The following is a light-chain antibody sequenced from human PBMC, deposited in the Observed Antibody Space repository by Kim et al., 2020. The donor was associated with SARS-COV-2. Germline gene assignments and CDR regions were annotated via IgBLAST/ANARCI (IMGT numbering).Light chain of an antibody. CDR1: QTITSNF. Sequence: EIVLTQSPGTLSLAPGERATLSCRASQTITSNFLAWYQQKPGQGPRLLLYVASSRATGIPDRFSGSGSGTDFTLTISRLEPDDFAVYFCQQYAASPPTFGQGTKLEI. J-gene: IGKJ2*01. CDR3: QQYAASPPT. CDR2: VAS. V-gene: IGKV3-20*01.